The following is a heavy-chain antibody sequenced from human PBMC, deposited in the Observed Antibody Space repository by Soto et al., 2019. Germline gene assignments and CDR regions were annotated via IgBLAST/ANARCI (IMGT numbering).Heavy chain of an antibody. CDR2: IYPGDSDT. V-gene: IGHV5-51*01. Sequence: PGDSLKISCKGSGYSFTSYWIGWVRQMPGKGLEWMGIIYPGDSDTRYSPSFQGQVTISADKSISTAYLQWSSLKASDTAMYYCARLASGYSYDSYYYYYGMDVWRQGTTVTVSS. CDR1: GYSFTSYW. D-gene: IGHD5-18*01. J-gene: IGHJ6*02. CDR3: ARLASGYSYDSYYYYYGMDV.